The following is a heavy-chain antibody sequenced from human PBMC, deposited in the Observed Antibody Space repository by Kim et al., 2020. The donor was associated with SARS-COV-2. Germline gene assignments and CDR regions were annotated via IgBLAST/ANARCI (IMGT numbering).Heavy chain of an antibody. CDR1: GGSISSSSYY. CDR2: IYYSGST. CDR3: ARRCSSTSCIPGLMDV. J-gene: IGHJ6*03. V-gene: IGHV4-39*01. D-gene: IGHD2-2*01. Sequence: SETLSLTCTVSGGSISSSSYYWGWIRQPPGKGLEWIGSIYYSGSTYYNPSLKSRVTISVDTSKNQFSLKLSSVTAADTAVYYCARRCSSTSCIPGLMDVWGKGTTVTVSS.